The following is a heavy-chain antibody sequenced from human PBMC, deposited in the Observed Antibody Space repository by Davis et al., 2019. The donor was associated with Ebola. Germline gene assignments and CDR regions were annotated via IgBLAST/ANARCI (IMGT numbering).Heavy chain of an antibody. V-gene: IGHV1-69*13. Sequence: SVKVSCKASGYTFTSYGISWVRQAPGQGLEWMGGIIPIFGTANYAQKFQGRVTITADESTSTAYMELSSLRSEDTAVYYCARDFYYDSSGYYYGPYYYYGMDVWGQGTTVTVSS. CDR1: GYTFTSYG. J-gene: IGHJ6*02. CDR2: IIPIFGTA. D-gene: IGHD3-22*01. CDR3: ARDFYYDSSGYYYGPYYYYGMDV.